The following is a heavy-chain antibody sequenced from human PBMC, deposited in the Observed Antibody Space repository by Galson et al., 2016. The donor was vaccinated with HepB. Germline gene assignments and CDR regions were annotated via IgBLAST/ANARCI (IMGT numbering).Heavy chain of an antibody. CDR3: AREDY. CDR2: IFSGGTT. V-gene: IGHV3-53*01. CDR1: GFTVGSYY. Sequence: SLRLSCAASGFTVGSYYMNWVRRPPGKGLDWVSVIFSGGTTHYADSVKGRFTISRDDSKNTLYLQMSSLRAEDTAIYYCAREDYWGQGTLVTVSS. J-gene: IGHJ4*02.